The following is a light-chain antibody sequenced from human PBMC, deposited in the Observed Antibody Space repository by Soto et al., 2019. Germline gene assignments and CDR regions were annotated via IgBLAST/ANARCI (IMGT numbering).Light chain of an antibody. CDR1: QSVSSSY. V-gene: IGKV3-20*01. CDR3: HHFGSSSPTT. Sequence: EIVLTQSPATLSLSPGERATLSCRASQSVSSSYLAWYQQKPRQAPRLLIYGASSRTTAIPDRFSGSGSGTDFGLTISRLAPEDFAVYHCHHFGSSSPTTFGQGTRVEIQ. J-gene: IGKJ5*01. CDR2: GAS.